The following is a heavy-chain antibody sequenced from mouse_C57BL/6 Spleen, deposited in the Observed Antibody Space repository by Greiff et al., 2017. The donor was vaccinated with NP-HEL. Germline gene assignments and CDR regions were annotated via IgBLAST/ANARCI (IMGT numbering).Heavy chain of an antibody. V-gene: IGHV1-18*01. CDR1: GYTFTDYN. J-gene: IGHJ4*01. D-gene: IGHD1-1*01. CDR2: INPNNGGT. CDR3: ARRDYGSSFLYAMDY. Sequence: EVQLQQSGPELVKPGASVKIPCKASGYTFTDYNMDWVKQSHGKSLEWIGDINPNNGGTIYNQKFKGKATLTVDKSSSTAYMELRSLTSEDTAVYYCARRDYGSSFLYAMDYWGQGTSVTVSS.